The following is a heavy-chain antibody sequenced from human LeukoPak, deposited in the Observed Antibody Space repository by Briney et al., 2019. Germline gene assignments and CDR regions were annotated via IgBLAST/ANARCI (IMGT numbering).Heavy chain of an antibody. CDR3: AKDLSTPSYSGSYYEDY. V-gene: IGHV3-30-3*01. CDR2: ISYDGSNK. CDR1: GFTFSSYA. D-gene: IGHD1-26*01. J-gene: IGHJ4*02. Sequence: GGSLRLSCAASGFTFSSYAMHWVRQAPGKGLEWVAVISYDGSNKYYADSVKGRFTISRDNSKNTLYLQMNSLRAEDTAVYYCAKDLSTPSYSGSYYEDYWGQGTLVTVSS.